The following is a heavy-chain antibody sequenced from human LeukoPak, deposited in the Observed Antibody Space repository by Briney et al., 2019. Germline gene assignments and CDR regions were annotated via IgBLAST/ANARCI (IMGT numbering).Heavy chain of an antibody. D-gene: IGHD6-13*01. CDR2: IIPILGIA. CDR3: ARDPSDSSSWIKGYFQH. Sequence: SVKVSCKASGGTFSSYTNSWVRRAPGQGLEWMGRIIPILGIANYAQKLQGRVTITADKSTSTAYMELSSLRSEDTAVYYCARDPSDSSSWIKGYFQHWGQGTLVTVSS. CDR1: GGTFSSYT. J-gene: IGHJ1*01. V-gene: IGHV1-69*04.